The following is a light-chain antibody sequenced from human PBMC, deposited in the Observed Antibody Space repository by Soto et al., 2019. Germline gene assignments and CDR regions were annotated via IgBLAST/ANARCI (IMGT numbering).Light chain of an antibody. CDR2: DAS. V-gene: IGKV3-11*01. Sequence: EIVLKQSPATLSLSPGERATLSCRASQSVSSYLAWYQQKPGQAPRLLIYDASNRATGIPARFSGSGSGTGFTPPISSLEPEDFAVYYCQQRSNWITFGQGTRLEIK. CDR1: QSVSSY. CDR3: QQRSNWIT. J-gene: IGKJ5*01.